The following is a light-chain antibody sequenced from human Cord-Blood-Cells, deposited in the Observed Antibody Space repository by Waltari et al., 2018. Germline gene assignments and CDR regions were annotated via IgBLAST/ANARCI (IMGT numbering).Light chain of an antibody. Sequence: QSALTQPASVSGSPGQSITISCTGTSSDVGGYNYVSWYQQHPGKAPKLMIYDVSNRPSGVSIRVAGSKSGNTASLTISGLQADDEADYYCSSYTSSSTWVFGGGTKLTVL. CDR2: DVS. CDR1: SSDVGGYNY. V-gene: IGLV2-14*01. J-gene: IGLJ3*02. CDR3: SSYTSSSTWV.